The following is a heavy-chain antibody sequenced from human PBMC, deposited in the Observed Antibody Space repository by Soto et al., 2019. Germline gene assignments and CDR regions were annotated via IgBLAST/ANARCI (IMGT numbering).Heavy chain of an antibody. CDR3: TTGNADYYDSSGYSY. Sequence: EVQLVESGGGLVNPGGPLRLSCAASGFTFSNAWLNWVRQAPGKGLEGSGRIKSKTDGGTTDYAAPVKGRFTISRDDSKNTLYLQMNSLKTEDTAVYYCTTGNADYYDSSGYSYWGQGTLVTVSS. CDR2: IKSKTDGGTT. D-gene: IGHD3-22*01. J-gene: IGHJ4*02. V-gene: IGHV3-15*07. CDR1: GFTFSNAW.